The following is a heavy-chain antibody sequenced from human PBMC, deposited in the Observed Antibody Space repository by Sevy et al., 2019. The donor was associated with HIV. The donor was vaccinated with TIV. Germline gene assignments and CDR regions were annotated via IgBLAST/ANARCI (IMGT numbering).Heavy chain of an antibody. CDR3: TTDHRRDGIVVVPFEY. Sequence: GGSLRLSCAASGFTFSNAWMSWVRQSPGKGLEWVGRIRSKAGGGTTDYATIVIGKFTISRDDSRDILYLQLNSLETEDTAVYYCTTDHRRDGIVVVPFEYWGQGTLVTVSS. CDR2: IRSKAGGGTT. D-gene: IGHD2-15*01. V-gene: IGHV3-15*01. CDR1: GFTFSNAW. J-gene: IGHJ4*02.